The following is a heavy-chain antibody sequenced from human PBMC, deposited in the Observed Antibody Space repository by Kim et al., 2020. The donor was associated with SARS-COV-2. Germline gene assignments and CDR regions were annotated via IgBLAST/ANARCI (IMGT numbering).Heavy chain of an antibody. J-gene: IGHJ6*02. V-gene: IGHV3-30*02. Sequence: ADAVKGRFTISRDNSKNTLYLQMNSLRAEDTAVYYCAKPSANYYYYGMDVWGQGTTVTASS. CDR3: AKPSANYYYYGMDV.